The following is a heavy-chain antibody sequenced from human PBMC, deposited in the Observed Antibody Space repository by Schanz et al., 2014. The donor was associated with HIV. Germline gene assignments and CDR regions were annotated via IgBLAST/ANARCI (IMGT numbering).Heavy chain of an antibody. CDR2: INHSGNT. CDR1: GASISSGGYY. D-gene: IGHD2-15*01. Sequence: QVQLQESGPGLVKPSQTLSLTCTVSGASISSGGYYWSWIRQHLGKGLEYIGEINHSGNTNYNPSPESRFTISVDTSKNQFSLKVNSVTAADTAVYYCARGRPHCSGGTCYWGNWFDPWGQGTQVIVSS. V-gene: IGHV4-31*03. J-gene: IGHJ5*02. CDR3: ARGRPHCSGGTCYWGNWFDP.